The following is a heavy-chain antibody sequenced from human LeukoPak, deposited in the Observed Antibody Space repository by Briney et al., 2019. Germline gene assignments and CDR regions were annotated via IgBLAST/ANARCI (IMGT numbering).Heavy chain of an antibody. D-gene: IGHD1-7*01. V-gene: IGHV3-21*01. CDR3: ARAHNWKYGSYDF. CDR2: ISSSSSYI. J-gene: IGHJ4*02. CDR1: GFTFSSYS. Sequence: GGSLRLSCAASGFTFSSYSMNWVRQAPGKGLEWVSCISSSSSYIYYADSVKGRFTISRDNAKNSLYLQMNSLRAEDTAVYYCARAHNWKYGSYDFWGQGTLVTVSS.